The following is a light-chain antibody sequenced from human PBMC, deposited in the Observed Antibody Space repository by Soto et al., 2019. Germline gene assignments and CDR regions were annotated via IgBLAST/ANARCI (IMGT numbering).Light chain of an antibody. J-gene: IGKJ1*01. CDR3: QKRTTWPPWT. CDR2: DAS. CDR1: QKITIY. Sequence: EMVLTQSPATLSLSPGERATVSCRASQKITIYLAWYQEKPGQAPRLLIYDASVRPNDIPARFSGSWSGAEFDHTTSRLEAADFAVYYCQKRTTWPPWTFGQGTKVDIK. V-gene: IGKV3-11*01.